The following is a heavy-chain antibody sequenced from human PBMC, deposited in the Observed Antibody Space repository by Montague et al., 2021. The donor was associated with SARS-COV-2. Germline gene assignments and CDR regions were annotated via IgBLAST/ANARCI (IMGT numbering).Heavy chain of an antibody. CDR2: ISSSSSYI. V-gene: IGHV3-21*01. CDR3: ARGVEMATMGDAFDI. Sequence: SLRLSCAASGLTFSSYSMNWVRQAPGKGLEWVSSISSSSSYIYYADSVKGRFTISRDNAKNSLYLQMNSLRAEDTAVYYCARGVEMATMGDAFDIWGQGTMVTVSS. D-gene: IGHD5-24*01. J-gene: IGHJ3*02. CDR1: GLTFSSYS.